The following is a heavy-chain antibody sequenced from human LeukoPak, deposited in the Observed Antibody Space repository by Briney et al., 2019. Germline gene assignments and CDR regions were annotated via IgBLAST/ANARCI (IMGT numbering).Heavy chain of an antibody. V-gene: IGHV4-31*03. D-gene: IGHD2-2*02. CDR2: IYYSGST. Sequence: PSETLSLSCTVSGGSISSGGYYWRWIRQHPGKGLEWIGYIYYSGSTYYNPSLKSRVTISVDTSKNQFSLKLSSVTAADTAVYYCARTNIGYCSSTSCYTGWFDPWGQGTLVTVSS. CDR1: GGSISSGGYY. CDR3: ARTNIGYCSSTSCYTGWFDP. J-gene: IGHJ5*02.